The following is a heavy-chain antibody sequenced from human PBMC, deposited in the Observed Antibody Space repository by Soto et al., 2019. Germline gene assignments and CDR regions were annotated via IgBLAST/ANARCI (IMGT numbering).Heavy chain of an antibody. J-gene: IGHJ5*02. CDR1: GGSINSGGYC. V-gene: IGHV4-31*03. Sequence: SETLSLTCTVSGGSINSGGYCWSWIRQHPGKGLDWIGCISYGGSTSYNPSLKSRVTISVDTSKNQFSLKLTSVTAADTAVYYCARRERAAGTDRWFDPWGQGTLVTVAS. D-gene: IGHD6-13*01. CDR2: ISYGGST. CDR3: ARRERAAGTDRWFDP.